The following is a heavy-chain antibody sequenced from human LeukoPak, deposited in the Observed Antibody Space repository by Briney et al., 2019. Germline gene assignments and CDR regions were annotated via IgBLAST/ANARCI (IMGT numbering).Heavy chain of an antibody. CDR1: GYTFTSYY. Sequence: ASVKVSCKASGYTFTSYYMHWVRQAPGQGLEWMGIINPSGGSTSYAQKFQGRVTMTRDMSTSTVYMELSSLRSEDTAVYYCAMYSSSWYGVYWGQGTLVTVSS. V-gene: IGHV1-46*01. D-gene: IGHD6-13*01. CDR2: INPSGGST. CDR3: AMYSSSWYGVY. J-gene: IGHJ4*02.